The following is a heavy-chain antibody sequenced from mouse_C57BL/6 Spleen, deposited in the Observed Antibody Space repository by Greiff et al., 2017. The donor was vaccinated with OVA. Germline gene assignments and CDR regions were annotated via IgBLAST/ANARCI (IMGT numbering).Heavy chain of an antibody. Sequence: VQLQQSGPELVKPGASVKISCKASGYAFSSSWMNWVKQRPGKGLEWIGRIYPGDGDTNYNGKFKGKATLTADKSSSTAYMQLSSLTSEDSAVYFCARYTTVVGAMDEWGQGTSVTVSS. V-gene: IGHV1-82*01. J-gene: IGHJ4*01. CDR1: GYAFSSSW. CDR2: IYPGDGDT. D-gene: IGHD1-1*01. CDR3: ARYTTVVGAMDE.